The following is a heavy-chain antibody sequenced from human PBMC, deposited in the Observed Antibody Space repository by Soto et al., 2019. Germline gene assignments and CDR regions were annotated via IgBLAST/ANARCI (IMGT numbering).Heavy chain of an antibody. CDR3: ARKGGYYDSSGYYYYYFDY. Sequence: SGPTLVNPTQTLTLTCTFSGFSLSTSGMCVSWIRQPPGRALEWLALIDWDDDKYYSTSLKTRLTISKDTSKNQVVLTMTNMDPVDTATYYWARKGGYYDSSGYYYYYFDYWGQGTLVTVSS. CDR2: IDWDDDK. CDR1: GFSLSTSGMC. V-gene: IGHV2-70*01. D-gene: IGHD3-22*01. J-gene: IGHJ4*02.